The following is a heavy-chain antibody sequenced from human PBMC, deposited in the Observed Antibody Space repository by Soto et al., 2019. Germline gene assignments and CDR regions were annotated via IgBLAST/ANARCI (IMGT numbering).Heavy chain of an antibody. V-gene: IGHV1-3*01. D-gene: IGHD3-3*01. CDR3: ARGDRAIFGSYYYYGMDV. Sequence: ASVKVSCKASGYTFTSYAMHWVRQSPGQRLEWMGWINAGNGNTKYSQKFQGRVTISRDTSASTAYMELSSLRSEDTAVYYCARGDRAIFGSYYYYGMDVWGQGTTATVSS. CDR1: GYTFTSYA. J-gene: IGHJ6*02. CDR2: INAGNGNT.